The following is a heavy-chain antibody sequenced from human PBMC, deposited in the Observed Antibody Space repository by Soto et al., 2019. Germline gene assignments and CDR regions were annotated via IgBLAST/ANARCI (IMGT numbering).Heavy chain of an antibody. CDR3: ARQGSCSVDNCCSFLYSFDV. J-gene: IGHJ3*01. CDR1: GGSGSSY. V-gene: IGHV4-39*01. Sequence: SETLSLTCTVSGGSGSSYWAWIRQPPGKGLEYIGSIHDSGSTYYSPSLKSRVNLSADMSKNQLSLRLRSVTAADTAVYYCARQGSCSVDNCCSFLYSFDVWAQGTLVTV. CDR2: IHDSGST. D-gene: IGHD2-15*01.